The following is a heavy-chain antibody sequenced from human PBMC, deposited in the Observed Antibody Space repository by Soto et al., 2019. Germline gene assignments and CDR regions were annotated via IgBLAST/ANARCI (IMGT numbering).Heavy chain of an antibody. CDR1: GFMFSTYW. D-gene: IGHD3-16*01. Sequence: PGGSLRLSCAASGFMFSTYWMHWVRQGPGKGLMWVSRISSDGSRTNYADAVKGRFTISRDNAKNTLYVQMNSLRVEDTAVYFCARDPHYAPDLFDSWGQGTLVTVSS. CDR2: ISSDGSRT. V-gene: IGHV3-74*01. J-gene: IGHJ4*02. CDR3: ARDPHYAPDLFDS.